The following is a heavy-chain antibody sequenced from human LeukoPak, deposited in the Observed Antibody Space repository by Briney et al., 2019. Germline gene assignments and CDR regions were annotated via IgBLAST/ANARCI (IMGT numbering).Heavy chain of an antibody. CDR2: IIPIFGTA. D-gene: IGHD3-3*01. CDR1: GGTFSSYA. CDR3: ARGRLPDYDFWSGYPFFDY. V-gene: IGHV1-69*13. Sequence: SVKVSCKASGGTFSSYAISWVRQAPGQGLEWMGGIIPIFGTANYAQKFQGRVTITADESTSTAYMELSSLRSEDTAVYYCARGRLPDYDFWSGYPFFDYWGQGTLVTVSS. J-gene: IGHJ4*02.